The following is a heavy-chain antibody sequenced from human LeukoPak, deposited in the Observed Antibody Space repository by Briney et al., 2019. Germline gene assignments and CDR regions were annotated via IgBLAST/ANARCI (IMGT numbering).Heavy chain of an antibody. CDR2: ITSSSMYI. V-gene: IGHV3-21*01. J-gene: IGHJ6*03. CDR3: ARDPYNGNYGDSYYYFMDA. Sequence: GGSLRLSCAASGFTFSNYNMNWVRQTPGKVLEWVSSITSSSMYIYYADSVKGRFTISRDNAKNSLSLQMNSLRAEDTAVYYCARDPYNGNYGDSYYYFMDAWGKGTTVTISS. D-gene: IGHD1-26*01. CDR1: GFTFSNYN.